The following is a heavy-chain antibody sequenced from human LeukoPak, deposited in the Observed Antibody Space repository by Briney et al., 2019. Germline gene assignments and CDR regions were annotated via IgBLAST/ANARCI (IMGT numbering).Heavy chain of an antibody. CDR1: GFTFRSYW. J-gene: IGHJ4*02. D-gene: IGHD4-17*01. CDR3: ARDDTVTTRVGFID. Sequence: PGGSLRLSCGASGFTFRSYWMGWVRQAPGKGLEWVANIKQDGSEKYYVDSVKGRFTISRDNTKDSLYLQMNSLRAEDTAVYYCARDDTVTTRVGFIDWGQGTLVIASS. CDR2: IKQDGSEK. V-gene: IGHV3-7*01.